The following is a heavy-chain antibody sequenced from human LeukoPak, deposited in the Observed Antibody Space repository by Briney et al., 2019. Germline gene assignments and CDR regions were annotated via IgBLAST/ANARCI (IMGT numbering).Heavy chain of an antibody. CDR2: ISYDGSNK. V-gene: IGHV3-30*04. Sequence: GRSLRLSCAASGFIFSSYAMHWVRQAPGKGLEWVAVISYDGSNKYYADSVKGRFTISRDNSKNTLYLQMNSLRDEDTAVYYCARDYCGGDCGYWYFDLWGRGTLVTVSS. CDR3: ARDYCGGDCGYWYFDL. J-gene: IGHJ2*01. CDR1: GFIFSSYA. D-gene: IGHD2-21*02.